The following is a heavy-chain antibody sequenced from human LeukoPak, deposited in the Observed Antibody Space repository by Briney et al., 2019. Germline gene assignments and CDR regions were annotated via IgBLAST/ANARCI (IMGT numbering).Heavy chain of an antibody. CDR2: INPNSGGT. D-gene: IGHD3-3*01. Sequence: ASVKVSCKASGYTFTGYYMHWVRQAHGQGVEWMGWINPNSGGTNYAQKFQGRVTMNRDTSISTAYMELSRLRSDDTAVYYCARVNPYDFWSDLTYYFDYWGQGTLVTVSS. V-gene: IGHV1-2*02. J-gene: IGHJ4*02. CDR1: GYTFTGYY. CDR3: ARVNPYDFWSDLTYYFDY.